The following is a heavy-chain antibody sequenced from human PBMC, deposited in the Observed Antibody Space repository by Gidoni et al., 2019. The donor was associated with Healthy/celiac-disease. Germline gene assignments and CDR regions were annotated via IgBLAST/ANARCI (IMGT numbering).Heavy chain of an antibody. CDR1: GFSLSTSGVG. V-gene: IGHV2-5*02. J-gene: IGHJ5*02. CDR3: AHSMDEDGLNWFDP. CDR2: SYWDDDK. Sequence: QITLKESGPTLVKPTQTLTLTCPFSGFSLSTSGVGVGWIRQPPGKALEWLALSYWDDDKRYSPSLKSRLTITKDTSKNQVVLTMTNMDPVDTATYYCAHSMDEDGLNWFDPWGQGTLVTVSS. D-gene: IGHD3-10*01.